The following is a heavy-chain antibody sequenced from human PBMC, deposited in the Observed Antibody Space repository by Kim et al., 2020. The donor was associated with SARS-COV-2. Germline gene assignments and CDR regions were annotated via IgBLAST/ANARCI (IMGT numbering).Heavy chain of an antibody. Sequence: ASVKVSCKASGYTFSSSSMLWVRQAPGQRLECMGWINTGNGNTKYSQKFQGRITITRDTSASTAYMDLRSLTSEDTAVYYCARGDSGKYGPWGQGTLVTVSS. V-gene: IGHV1-3*04. J-gene: IGHJ5*02. D-gene: IGHD1-26*01. CDR3: ARGDSGKYGP. CDR1: GYTFSSSS. CDR2: INTGNGNT.